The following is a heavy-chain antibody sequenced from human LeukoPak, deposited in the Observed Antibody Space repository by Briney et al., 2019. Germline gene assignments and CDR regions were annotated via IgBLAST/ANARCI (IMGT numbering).Heavy chain of an antibody. J-gene: IGHJ4*02. D-gene: IGHD2-2*01. V-gene: IGHV3-30*03. Sequence: GGSLRLSCAASGFTFSGYAIHWVRQAPGKGLEWVAVISSDGRDKHHADSVKGRFTISRDNAKNSLYLQMNSLRAEDTAVYYCAGDRCSSTSCYVTYWGQGTLVTVSS. CDR3: AGDRCSSTSCYVTY. CDR1: GFTFSGYA. CDR2: ISSDGRDK.